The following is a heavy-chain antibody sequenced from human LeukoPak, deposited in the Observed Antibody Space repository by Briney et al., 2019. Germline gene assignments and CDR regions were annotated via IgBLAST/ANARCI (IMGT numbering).Heavy chain of an antibody. Sequence: PGGSLRLSCAASGFTFNDYPMHWVRQAPGKGLEWVSLISWNGGSTGYADSVKGRFTISRDNATNSLYLQMNSLRAEDTALYYCARGMVPGLIGPFDYWGQGPLVTVSS. J-gene: IGHJ4*02. D-gene: IGHD3-10*01. V-gene: IGHV3-20*04. CDR2: ISWNGGST. CDR1: GFTFNDYP. CDR3: ARGMVPGLIGPFDY.